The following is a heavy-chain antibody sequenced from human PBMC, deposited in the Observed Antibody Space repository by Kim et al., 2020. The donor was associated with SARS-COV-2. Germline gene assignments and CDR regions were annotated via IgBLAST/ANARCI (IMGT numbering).Heavy chain of an antibody. CDR2: TNQAGSET. V-gene: IGHV3-7*01. J-gene: IGHJ5*02. Sequence: GGSLRLSCVASGFSFDGSWMSWVRQAPGRGPEWVANTNQAGSETYYVDSVRGRFTISRDNPKHSLFLQMNSLSAADTAVYFCARVGWCTNGACYPWVDTWGQGTLVTVSS. CDR3: ARVGWCTNGACYPWVDT. D-gene: IGHD2-8*01. CDR1: GFSFDGSW.